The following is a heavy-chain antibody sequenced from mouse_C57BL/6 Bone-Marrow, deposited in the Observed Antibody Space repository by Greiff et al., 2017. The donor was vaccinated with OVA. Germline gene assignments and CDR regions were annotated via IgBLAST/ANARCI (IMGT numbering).Heavy chain of an antibody. CDR1: GYTFTSYW. D-gene: IGHD6-1*01. CDR3: AREGARYFDV. Sequence: QVQLQQPGAELVMPGASVKLSCKASGYTFTSYWMHWVKQRPGQGLEWIGEFDPSDSYTNYNQKFKGKSTLTVDKSSSTAYMQLSSLTSEDSAVYYCAREGARYFDVWGTGTTVTVSS. CDR2: FDPSDSYT. V-gene: IGHV1-69*01. J-gene: IGHJ1*03.